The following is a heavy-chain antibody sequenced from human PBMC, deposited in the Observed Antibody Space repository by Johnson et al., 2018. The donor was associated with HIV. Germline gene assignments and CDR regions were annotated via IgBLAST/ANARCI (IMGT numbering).Heavy chain of an antibody. CDR1: GFTFSSYW. D-gene: IGHD3-3*01. J-gene: IGHJ3*02. CDR3: ARYSITIFGVVISDAFDI. CDR2: IKQDGSEK. Sequence: VQLVESGGGLVQPGGSLRLSCAASGFTFSSYWMSWVRQAPGKGLEWVANIKQDGSEKYYVDSVKGRFTISRDNAKNSLYLQMNSPRAEDTAVYYCARYSITIFGVVISDAFDIWGQGTMVTVSS. V-gene: IGHV3-7*01.